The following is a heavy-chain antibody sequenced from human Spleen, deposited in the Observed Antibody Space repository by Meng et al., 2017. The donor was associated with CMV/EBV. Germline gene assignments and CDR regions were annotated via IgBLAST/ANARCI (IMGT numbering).Heavy chain of an antibody. D-gene: IGHD3-22*01. CDR1: GFTFSSYR. CDR2: ISSSSSYI. V-gene: IGHV3-21*01. CDR3: ARDPFASGYSPFDY. Sequence: ASGFTFSSYRMNWVRQAPGKGLEWVSSISSSSSYIYYADSVKGRFTISRDNAKNSLYLQMNSLRAEDTAVYYCARDPFASGYSPFDYWGQGTLVTVSS. J-gene: IGHJ4*02.